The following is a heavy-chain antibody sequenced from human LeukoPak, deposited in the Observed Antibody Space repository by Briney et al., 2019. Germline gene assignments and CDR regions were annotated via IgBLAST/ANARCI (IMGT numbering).Heavy chain of an antibody. D-gene: IGHD3-16*01. J-gene: IGHJ4*02. V-gene: IGHV4-59*12. CDR2: IYYSGST. CDR1: GGSISSYY. Sequence: SETLSLTCTVSGGSISSYYWSWIRQPPGKGLEWIGYIYYSGSTNYNPSLKSRVTMSVDTSKNQFSLKLSSVTAADTAVYYCARVGDYGERSFDYWGQGTLVTVSS. CDR3: ARVGDYGERSFDY.